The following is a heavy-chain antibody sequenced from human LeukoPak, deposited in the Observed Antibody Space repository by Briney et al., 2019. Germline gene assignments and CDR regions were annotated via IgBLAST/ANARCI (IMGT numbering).Heavy chain of an antibody. J-gene: IGHJ4*02. CDR3: ARGTRHNIAVAGLFDY. V-gene: IGHV7-4-1*02. D-gene: IGHD6-19*01. Sequence: GASVKVSCKASGYTFTSYAMNWVRQAPGQGLEWMGWINTNTGNPTYAQGFTGRFVFSLDTSVSTAYLQISSLKAEDTAVYYCARGTRHNIAVAGLFDYWGQGTLVTVSS. CDR2: INTNTGNP. CDR1: GYTFTSYA.